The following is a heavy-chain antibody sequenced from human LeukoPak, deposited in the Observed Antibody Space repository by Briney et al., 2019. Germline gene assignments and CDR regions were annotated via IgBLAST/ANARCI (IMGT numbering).Heavy chain of an antibody. D-gene: IGHD2-21*01. Sequence: GGSLRLSCAASGFTFSHYGMHWVRQAPGKGLEWVAFIWYDGSKKDHADSVKGRFTISRDTPKNMLYLQMNSLTPEDTAIYYCAKDGNCGDDCNWGQGTLVTVSS. CDR1: GFTFSHYG. CDR2: IWYDGSKK. V-gene: IGHV3-30*02. J-gene: IGHJ4*02. CDR3: AKDGNCGDDCN.